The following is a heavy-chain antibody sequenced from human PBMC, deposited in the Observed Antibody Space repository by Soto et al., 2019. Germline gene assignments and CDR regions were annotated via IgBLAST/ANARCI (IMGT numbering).Heavy chain of an antibody. J-gene: IGHJ6*03. CDR3: AHTYDFWTGKEYYYYYMDV. V-gene: IGHV2-5*02. D-gene: IGHD3-3*01. CDR1: GFSLSTSGVG. CDR2: IYWDDDK. Sequence: QITLKESGPTLVKPTQTLTLTCTFSGFSLSTSGVGVGWIRQPPGKALEWLALIYWDDDKRYSPSLKSRLTITKDTSKNQVVLTMTNMDPVDTATYYCAHTYDFWTGKEYYYYYMDVWGKGTTVTVSS.